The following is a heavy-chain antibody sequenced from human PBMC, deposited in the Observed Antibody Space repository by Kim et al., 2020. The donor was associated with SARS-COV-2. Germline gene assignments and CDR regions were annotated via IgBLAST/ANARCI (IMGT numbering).Heavy chain of an antibody. CDR1: GGSISSGGYY. Sequence: SETLSLTCTVSGGSISSGGYYWSWIRQHPGKGLEWIGYIYYSGSTYYNPSLKSRFTISVDTSKNQFSLKLSSVTAADTAVYYCARREEMATIAEVWAFDIWGQGTMVTVSS. J-gene: IGHJ3*02. V-gene: IGHV4-31*03. D-gene: IGHD5-12*01. CDR3: ARREEMATIAEVWAFDI. CDR2: IYYSGST.